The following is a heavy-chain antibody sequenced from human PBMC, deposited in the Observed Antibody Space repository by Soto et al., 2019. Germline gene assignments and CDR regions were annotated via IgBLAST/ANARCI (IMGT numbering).Heavy chain of an antibody. D-gene: IGHD3-22*01. J-gene: IGHJ3*02. V-gene: IGHV3-30*03. CDR2: ISHDGSDK. Sequence: GGSLRLSCAASGFPFGDFGMHWLRQAPGKGLEWVAVISHDGSDKFYADSVKARFTISRDNSKNTLYLQMNSLRAEDTAVYYCASALYYYDSSGHGAFDIWGQGTMVTVSS. CDR3: ASALYYYDSSGHGAFDI. CDR1: GFPFGDFG.